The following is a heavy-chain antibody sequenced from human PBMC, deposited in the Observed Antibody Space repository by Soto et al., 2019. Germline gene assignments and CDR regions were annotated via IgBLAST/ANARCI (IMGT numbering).Heavy chain of an antibody. V-gene: IGHV1-69*02. CDR2: IIPILGIA. D-gene: IGHD1-1*01. CDR3: ARVTVRDYYGMDV. J-gene: IGHJ6*02. Sequence: QVQLVQSGAEVKKPGSSVKVSCKASGGTFSSYTISWVRQAPGQGLEWMGRIIPILGIANYAQKFQGRVTITADKSPTTAYMELSSLRSEDTAVYYCARVTVRDYYGMDVWGQGTTVTVSS. CDR1: GGTFSSYT.